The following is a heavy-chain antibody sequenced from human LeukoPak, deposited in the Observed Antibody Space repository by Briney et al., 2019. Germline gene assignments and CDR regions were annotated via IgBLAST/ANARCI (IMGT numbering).Heavy chain of an antibody. V-gene: IGHV1-2*02. J-gene: IGHJ4*02. D-gene: IGHD2-15*01. CDR2: INPNSGGT. CDR3: ARDPWYCSGGSCYSLKNRYYFDY. CDR1: GYTFTGYY. Sequence: GASVKVSCKASGYTFTGYYMHWVRQVPGQGLEWMGWINPNSGGTNYAQKFQGRVTMTRGTSISTAYMELSRLRSDDTAVYYCARDPWYCSGGSCYSLKNRYYFDYWGQGTLVTVSS.